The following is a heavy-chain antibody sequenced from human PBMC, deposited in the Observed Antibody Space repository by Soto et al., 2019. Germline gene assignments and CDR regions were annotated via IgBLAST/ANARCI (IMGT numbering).Heavy chain of an antibody. CDR1: GFTFSNYA. CDR2: IGGDGGST. J-gene: IGHJ6*02. CDR3: ARAERYGRWLPALNMDV. D-gene: IGHD1-1*01. V-gene: IGHV3-23*01. Sequence: HPGGSLRLSCAASGFTFSNYAMSWVRQAPGKGLEWVSVIGGDGGSTYYADSVKGRFTISRDNSKNTLYLQMNSLRAEDAAVYYCARAERYGRWLPALNMDVWGQGTTVTVSS.